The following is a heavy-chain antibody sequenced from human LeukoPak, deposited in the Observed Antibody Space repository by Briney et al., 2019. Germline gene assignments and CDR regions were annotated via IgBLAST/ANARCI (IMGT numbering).Heavy chain of an antibody. CDR1: GFTFSSYE. D-gene: IGHD2-2*01. J-gene: IGHJ6*03. CDR2: ISSSSSTI. CDR3: ARDVSSTSFYYYYMDV. V-gene: IGHV3-48*01. Sequence: PGGSLRLSCAASGFTFSSYEMNWVRQAPGKGLEWVSYISSSSSTIYYADSVKGRFTISRDNAKNSLYLQMNSLRAEDTAVYYCARDVSSTSFYYYYMDVWGKGTTVTVSS.